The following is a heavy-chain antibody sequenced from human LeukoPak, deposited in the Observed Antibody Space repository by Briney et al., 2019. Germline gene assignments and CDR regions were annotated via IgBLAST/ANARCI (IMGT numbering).Heavy chain of an antibody. CDR2: ISNDGSSR. V-gene: IGHV3-30*03. Sequence: GGSLRLSCEASEFTFSNYGMHWVRQAPGKGLEWLAVISNDGSSRQYRDSVKGRFTVSRDNSKNTLYLQMNSLRAEDTAVYYCVSGTCGGSCYILDYWGQGTLVTVSS. J-gene: IGHJ4*02. D-gene: IGHD2-15*01. CDR3: VSGTCGGSCYILDY. CDR1: EFTFSNYG.